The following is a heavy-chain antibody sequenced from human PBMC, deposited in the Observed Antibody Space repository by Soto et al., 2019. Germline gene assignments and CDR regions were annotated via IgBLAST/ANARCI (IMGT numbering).Heavy chain of an antibody. CDR3: AKLEYYYDSSGLDY. J-gene: IGHJ4*02. CDR1: GFTFSSYG. V-gene: IGHV3-30*18. CDR2: ISYDGSNK. Sequence: QVQLVESGGGVVQPGWSLRLSCAASGFTFSSYGMHWVRQAPGKGLEWVAVISYDGSNKYYADSVKGRFTISRDNSKNTLYLQMNSLRAEDTAVYYCAKLEYYYDSSGLDYWGQGTLVTVSS. D-gene: IGHD3-22*01.